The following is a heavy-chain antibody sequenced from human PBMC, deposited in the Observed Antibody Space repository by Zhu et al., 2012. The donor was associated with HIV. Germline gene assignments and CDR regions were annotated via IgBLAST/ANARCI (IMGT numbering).Heavy chain of an antibody. CDR1: GFTFNGYA. V-gene: IGHV3-23*01. J-gene: IGHJ4*02. CDR3: AKDLSLSRDTSGWSIAFDY. Sequence: EVQLLESGGALVQPGGSLRLSCAASGFTFNGYAMSWVRQAPGKGLEWVSAISGSTDDTYYADSVKGRFTISKDSSRNTLYLQMNSLTGEDTAVYYCAKDLSLSRDTSGWSIAFDYRGQGTLGHRLL. CDR2: ISGSTDDT. D-gene: IGHD6-19*01.